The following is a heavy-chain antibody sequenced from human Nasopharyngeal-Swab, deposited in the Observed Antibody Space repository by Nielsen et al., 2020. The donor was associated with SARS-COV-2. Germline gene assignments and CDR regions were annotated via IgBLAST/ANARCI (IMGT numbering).Heavy chain of an antibody. V-gene: IGHV1-69*06. CDR2: IIPLFGTA. CDR1: GGTFSSYA. Sequence: SVKVSCKASGGTFSSYAISWVRQAPGQGLKGWGGIIPLFGTANSAQKFQGRVTITADKSTSTAYMELSSLRFEDTAVYYCARNPVDYDYVWGSYRYRTFDYWGQGTLVTVSS. CDR3: ARNPVDYDYVWGSYRYRTFDY. J-gene: IGHJ4*02. D-gene: IGHD3-16*02.